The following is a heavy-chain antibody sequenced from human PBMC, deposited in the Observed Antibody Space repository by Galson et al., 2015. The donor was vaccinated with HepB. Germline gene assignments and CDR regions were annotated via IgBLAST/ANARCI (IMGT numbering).Heavy chain of an antibody. V-gene: IGHV1-69*13. Sequence: SVKVSCKASGGTFSSNAISWVRQAPGQGLEWMGGIILIFGTANYAQKFQGRVTITADESTSTAYMELSSLRSEDTAVYYGATSTYYDFWSGYYRQGAFDIWGQGTMVTVSS. J-gene: IGHJ3*02. CDR2: IILIFGTA. CDR3: ATSTYYDFWSGYYRQGAFDI. D-gene: IGHD3-3*01. CDR1: GGTFSSNA.